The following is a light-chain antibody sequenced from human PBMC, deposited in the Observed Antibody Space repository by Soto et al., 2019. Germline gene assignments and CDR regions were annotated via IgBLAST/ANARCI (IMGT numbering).Light chain of an antibody. V-gene: IGKV1-9*01. Sequence: DIQLPQSPSFLSASVGDRVTITCRASQGIIGYLAWYQQKPGNAPKLLIYVATTLRIGVPSRFSGTGSGTEFTLTISSMQPEDFATYYCQQLTSDPRGFTFGPGTKVDIK. CDR1: QGIIGY. CDR3: QQLTSDPRGFT. J-gene: IGKJ3*01. CDR2: VAT.